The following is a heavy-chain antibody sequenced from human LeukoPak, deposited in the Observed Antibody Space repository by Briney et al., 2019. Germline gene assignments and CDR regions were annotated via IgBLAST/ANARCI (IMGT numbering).Heavy chain of an antibody. D-gene: IGHD3-16*01. CDR2: IYSGGST. CDR1: GFTVSSSY. Sequence: GGSLRLSCAASGFTVSSSYMSWVRQAPGKGLEWVSVIYSGGSTYYADSVKGRFTISRDNSKNTLYLQMNSLRAEDTAVYYCARGPPWGSFDYWGRGTPVTVSS. J-gene: IGHJ4*02. CDR3: ARGPPWGSFDY. V-gene: IGHV3-66*01.